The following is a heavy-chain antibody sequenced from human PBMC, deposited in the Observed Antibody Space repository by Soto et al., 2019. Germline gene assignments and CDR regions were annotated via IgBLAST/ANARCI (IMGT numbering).Heavy chain of an antibody. CDR1: GGSISRYY. Sequence: SETLSLTCTVSGGSISRYYWSWIRQPPGKGLEWIGYMYNTGSTVYNPSLKSRVTISVDTSKNQFSLKLNSVTAADTAVYFCAKEFGQGPYFYYGMDVWGQGTTVTVSS. D-gene: IGHD3-10*01. CDR3: AKEFGQGPYFYYGMDV. CDR2: MYNTGST. V-gene: IGHV4-59*01. J-gene: IGHJ6*02.